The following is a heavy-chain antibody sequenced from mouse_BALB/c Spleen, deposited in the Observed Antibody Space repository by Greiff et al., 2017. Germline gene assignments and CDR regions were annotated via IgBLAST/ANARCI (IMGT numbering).Heavy chain of an antibody. CDR1: GYTFTDYA. J-gene: IGHJ3*01. CDR2: ISTYYGDA. D-gene: IGHD2-2*01. V-gene: IGHV1S137*01. CDR3: ARGGYDAEFAY. Sequence: VQLQQSGAELVRPGVSVKISCKGSGYTFTDYAMHWVKQSHAKSLEWIGVISTYYGDASYNQKFKGKATMTVDKSSSTAYMELARLTSEDSAIYYCARGGYDAEFAYWGQGTLVTVSA.